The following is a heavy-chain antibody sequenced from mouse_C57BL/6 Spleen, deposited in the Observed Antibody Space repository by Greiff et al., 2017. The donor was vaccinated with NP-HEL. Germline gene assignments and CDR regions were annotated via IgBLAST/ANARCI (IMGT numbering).Heavy chain of an antibody. D-gene: IGHD1-1*01. CDR3: ARGGSSYFDY. Sequence: EVKLMESGPELVKPGASVKISCKASGYSFTGYYMNWVKQSPEKSLEWIGEINPSTGGTTYNQKFKAKATLTVDKSSSTAYMQLKSLTSEDSAVYYCARGGSSYFDYWGQGTTLTVSS. J-gene: IGHJ2*01. CDR1: GYSFTGYY. CDR2: INPSTGGT. V-gene: IGHV1-42*01.